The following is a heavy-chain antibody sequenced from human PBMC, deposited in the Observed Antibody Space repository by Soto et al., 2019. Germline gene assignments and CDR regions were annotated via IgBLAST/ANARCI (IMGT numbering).Heavy chain of an antibody. J-gene: IGHJ5*02. D-gene: IGHD3-3*01. CDR3: ARHSHDFWSGYYTSGWFDP. CDR1: GGSISSSSYY. Sequence: QLQLQESGPGLVKPSETLSLTCTVSGGSISSSSYYWGWIRQPPGKGLEWIGSIYYSGSTYYNPSLESRVTISVDTSKNQFSLKLSSVTAADTAVYYCARHSHDFWSGYYTSGWFDPWGQGTLVTVSS. V-gene: IGHV4-39*01. CDR2: IYYSGST.